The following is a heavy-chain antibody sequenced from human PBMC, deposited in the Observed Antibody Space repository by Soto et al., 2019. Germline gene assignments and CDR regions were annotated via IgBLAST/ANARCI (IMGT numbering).Heavy chain of an antibody. Sequence: QVALVEWGGGVVQPGRSLRISCAASGFTFTTYGMHWVRQAPGKGLEWVAHIWYDGSNKYYADSVKGRFTISRDNSKGTVFLQMNSLRAEDTVVYYCARDGSMILTEWGQGTLVTVSS. CDR1: GFTFTTYG. V-gene: IGHV3-33*01. J-gene: IGHJ4*02. CDR2: IWYDGSNK. CDR3: ARDGSMILTE. D-gene: IGHD3-22*01.